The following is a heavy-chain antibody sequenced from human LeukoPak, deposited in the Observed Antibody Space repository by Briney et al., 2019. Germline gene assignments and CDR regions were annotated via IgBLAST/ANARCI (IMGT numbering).Heavy chain of an antibody. Sequence: PGGSLRLSCAASGFTFSSYWMTWVRQAPGKGLEWVADIWYDGSHKYYADSVKGRFTISRDNSKNTLHLQMNSLRAEDTAVYYCARDLLLWFGELSGDSDYWGQGTLVTVSS. CDR2: IWYDGSHK. J-gene: IGHJ4*02. CDR3: ARDLLLWFGELSGDSDY. V-gene: IGHV3-33*08. D-gene: IGHD3-10*01. CDR1: GFTFSSYW.